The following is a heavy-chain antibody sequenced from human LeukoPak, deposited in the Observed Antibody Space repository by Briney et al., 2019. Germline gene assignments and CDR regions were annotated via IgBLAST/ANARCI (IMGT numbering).Heavy chain of an antibody. J-gene: IGHJ4*02. Sequence: ASVNVSCKASGYPFTTYYIHWVRQAPGQGLEWMGCINPKNGDSKYAQKFQGRVTMTRATSIATAYMEVSRLTSDDTAVYFCARAGYDYGDSSDFWGQGTLVTVSS. D-gene: IGHD4-17*01. CDR3: ARAGYDYGDSSDF. CDR1: GYPFTTYY. CDR2: INPKNGDS. V-gene: IGHV1-2*02.